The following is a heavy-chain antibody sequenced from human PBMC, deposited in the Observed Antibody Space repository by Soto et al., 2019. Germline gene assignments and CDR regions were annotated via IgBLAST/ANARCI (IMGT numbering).Heavy chain of an antibody. CDR3: ATSLLDYYVSSGYYFSFDS. CDR2: IIPIFGTA. J-gene: IGHJ4*02. D-gene: IGHD3-22*01. CDR1: GGTFSSYA. Sequence: QVQLVQSGAEVKKPGSSVKVSCKASGGTFSSYAISWVRQAPGQGLEWMGGIIPIFGTANYAQKFQGRVTIPADESTSPDDMELSRLRSEDEAVYYCATSLLDYYVSSGYYFSFDSWGQGTLVTVSS. V-gene: IGHV1-69*01.